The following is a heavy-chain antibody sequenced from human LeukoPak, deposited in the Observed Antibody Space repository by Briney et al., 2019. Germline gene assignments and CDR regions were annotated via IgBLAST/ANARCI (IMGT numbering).Heavy chain of an antibody. V-gene: IGHV3-74*01. CDR2: INSDGSSA. Sequence: GGSLRLSCAASGLTFSSYWMHWVRQAPGKGLVWVSRINSDGSSASYADSVKGRFTISRDNAKNTLYLQMNSLRAEDTAVYYCARGARITMVRGVIITGHDAFDIWGQGTMVTVSS. CDR3: ARGARITMVRGVIITGHDAFDI. J-gene: IGHJ3*02. CDR1: GLTFSSYW. D-gene: IGHD3-10*01.